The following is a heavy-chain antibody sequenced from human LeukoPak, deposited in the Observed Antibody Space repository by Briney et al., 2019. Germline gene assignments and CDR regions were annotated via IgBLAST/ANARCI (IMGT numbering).Heavy chain of an antibody. CDR3: ARRYYYDSSGYYNYYYMDV. D-gene: IGHD3-22*01. V-gene: IGHV3-30-3*01. CDR1: GFTFSSYA. J-gene: IGHJ6*03. Sequence: GRSLRLSCAASGFTFSSYAMHWVRQAPGKGLEWVAVISYDGSNKYYADSVKGRFTISRDNSKNMLYLQMNSLRAEDTAVYYCARRYYYDSSGYYNYYYMDVWGKGTTVTVSS. CDR2: ISYDGSNK.